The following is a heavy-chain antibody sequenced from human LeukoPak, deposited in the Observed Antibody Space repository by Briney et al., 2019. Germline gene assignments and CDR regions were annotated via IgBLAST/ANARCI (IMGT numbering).Heavy chain of an antibody. Sequence: GGSLRLSCAASGFTFSSYAMSWVRQAPGKGLEWVSSISISSNYIYYTGSVKGRCTISRDNGKNSLYLQMNSLRAEDTAVYYCARDAHDYVWVSYRYSNDAFDIWGQGTMVTVSS. D-gene: IGHD3-16*02. V-gene: IGHV3-21*01. CDR3: ARDAHDYVWVSYRYSNDAFDI. J-gene: IGHJ3*02. CDR1: GFTFSSYA. CDR2: ISISSNYI.